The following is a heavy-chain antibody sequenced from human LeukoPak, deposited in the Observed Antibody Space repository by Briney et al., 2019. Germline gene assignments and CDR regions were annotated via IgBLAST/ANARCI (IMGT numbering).Heavy chain of an antibody. D-gene: IGHD3-16*01. Sequence: GGSLRLSCAASGFSFSSYAMSWVRQAPGKGLEWVSVISGSGATTYYADSVKGRFTISRDNSKNTLYLQVDSLRAEDTAVYYCAKGLWGAYYYGMDVWGQGTTVTVSS. CDR2: ISGSGATT. J-gene: IGHJ6*02. CDR1: GFSFSSYA. V-gene: IGHV3-23*01. CDR3: AKGLWGAYYYGMDV.